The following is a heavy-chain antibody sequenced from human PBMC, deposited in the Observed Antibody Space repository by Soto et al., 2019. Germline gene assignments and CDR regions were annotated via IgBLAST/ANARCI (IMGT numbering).Heavy chain of an antibody. J-gene: IGHJ5*02. Sequence: SETLSLTCAVYGGSFSGYYWSWIRQPPGKGLEWIGEINHSGSTNYNPSLKSRVTISVDTSKNQFSLKLSSVTAADPAVYYCPRGRLLGHLGELSPPPRENWFDPWGQGTLVTVSS. D-gene: IGHD3-16*02. V-gene: IGHV4-34*01. CDR2: INHSGST. CDR3: PRGRLLGHLGELSPPPRENWFDP. CDR1: GGSFSGYY.